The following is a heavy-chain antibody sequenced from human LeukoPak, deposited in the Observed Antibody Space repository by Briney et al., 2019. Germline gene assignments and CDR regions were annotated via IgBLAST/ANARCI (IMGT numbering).Heavy chain of an antibody. J-gene: IGHJ6*02. Sequence: GESLKVSCKASGYTFTSYGISWVRQAPGQGLEWMGWISAYNGNTNYAQKLQGRVTMTTDTSTSTAYMELRSLRSDDTAVYYCARHSSRGFLAYDFWSGYYGMDVWGQGTTVTVSS. CDR2: ISAYNGNT. V-gene: IGHV1-18*01. CDR3: ARHSSRGFLAYDFWSGYYGMDV. D-gene: IGHD3-3*01. CDR1: GYTFTSYG.